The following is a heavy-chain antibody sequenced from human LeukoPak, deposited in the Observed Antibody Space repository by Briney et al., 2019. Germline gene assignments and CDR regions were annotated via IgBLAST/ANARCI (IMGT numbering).Heavy chain of an antibody. D-gene: IGHD1-14*01. CDR3: ARGNPNRNALDL. V-gene: IGHV3-48*03. CDR2: ISSSGSTI. J-gene: IGHJ3*01. CDR1: GFTFSSYE. Sequence: PGGSLRLSCAASGFTFSSYEMNWVRQAPGKGLEWVSYISSSGSTIYYADSVKGRFTISRDNAKDSLYLQMNSLRAEDTAVYYCARGNPNRNALDLWGQGTMVTISS.